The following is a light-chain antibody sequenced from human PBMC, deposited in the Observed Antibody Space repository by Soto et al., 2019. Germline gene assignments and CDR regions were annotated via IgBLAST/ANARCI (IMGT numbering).Light chain of an antibody. J-gene: IGKJ4*01. CDR1: QSVSSF. V-gene: IGKV3-11*01. CDR3: QQRSNWLT. CDR2: DAS. Sequence: EIVLTQSIDTLSLSPGERATLSCRASQSVSSFLAWYQQKPGQAPRLLIYDASNRATGIPARFSGSGSGTDFTLTISNLEPEDFAVYYCQQRSNWLTFGGGTKVEIK.